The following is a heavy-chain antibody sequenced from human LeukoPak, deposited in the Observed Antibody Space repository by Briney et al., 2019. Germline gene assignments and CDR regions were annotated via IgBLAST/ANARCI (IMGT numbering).Heavy chain of an antibody. D-gene: IGHD3-9*01. CDR1: GFTFDDYA. Sequence: GGSLRLSCAVSGFTFDDYAMHWDRQAPGKGLGWVSGISWNSGSIGYADSVKGRFTISRDNAKNSLYLQMNSLRAEDTALYYCAKGLRYFDWLLSGSFGDWGQGTLVTVSS. V-gene: IGHV3-9*01. J-gene: IGHJ4*02. CDR2: ISWNSGSI. CDR3: AKGLRYFDWLLSGSFGD.